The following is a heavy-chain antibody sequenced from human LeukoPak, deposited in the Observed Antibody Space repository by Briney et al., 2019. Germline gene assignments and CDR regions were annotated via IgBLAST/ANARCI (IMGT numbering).Heavy chain of an antibody. CDR3: ARGGLPAATSPYFDY. J-gene: IGHJ4*02. CDR2: IYTSGST. Sequence: SETLSLTCTVSGGSISSYYWSWIRQPAGKGLEWIGRIYTSGSTNYNPSLESRVTMSVDTSKNQFSLKLSPVTAADTAVYYCARGGLPAATSPYFDYWGQGTLVTVSS. CDR1: GGSISSYY. V-gene: IGHV4-4*07. D-gene: IGHD2-2*01.